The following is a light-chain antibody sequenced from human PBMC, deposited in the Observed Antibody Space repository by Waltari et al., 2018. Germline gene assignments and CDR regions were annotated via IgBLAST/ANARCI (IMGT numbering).Light chain of an antibody. CDR2: GAS. Sequence: IVLTQSPGTLSLSPGERATLSCRASQSVSNTYLAWYQRKPGQAPMLLIYGASSRATGIPDRFSGSGSGTEFTLTINALEPEDSAVYFCQQYNYSPLTFGGGTRVEIK. CDR1: QSVSNTY. J-gene: IGKJ4*01. V-gene: IGKV3-20*01. CDR3: QQYNYSPLT.